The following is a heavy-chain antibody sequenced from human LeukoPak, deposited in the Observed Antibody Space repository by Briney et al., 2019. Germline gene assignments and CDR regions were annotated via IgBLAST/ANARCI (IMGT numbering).Heavy chain of an antibody. J-gene: IGHJ1*01. CDR1: GFTFSSYA. Sequence: QSGGSLRLSCAASGFTFSSYAMNWVRQAPDKGLEWVSAIGVTGDSTYYADSVKGRFTISRDNAKNTVSLQMNSLRAEDTGVYYCARAPSEIGGYYPEYFRHWGQGTLVIVSS. CDR2: IGVTGDST. CDR3: ARAPSEIGGYYPEYFRH. V-gene: IGHV3-23*01. D-gene: IGHD3-22*01.